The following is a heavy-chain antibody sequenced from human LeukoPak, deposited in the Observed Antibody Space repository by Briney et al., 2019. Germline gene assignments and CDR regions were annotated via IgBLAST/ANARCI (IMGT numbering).Heavy chain of an antibody. CDR3: ARSNNDGDCLGVGFDY. J-gene: IGHJ4*02. V-gene: IGHV7-4-1*02. Sequence: ASVKVSCKASGYTFISYAMNWVRQAPGQGLEWMGWINTNTGNPTYAQGFTGRFVFSLDTSVSTAYLQISSLQAEDTAVYYCARSNNDGDCLGVGFDYWGQGTLVTVSS. D-gene: IGHD2-21*01. CDR1: GYTFISYA. CDR2: INTNTGNP.